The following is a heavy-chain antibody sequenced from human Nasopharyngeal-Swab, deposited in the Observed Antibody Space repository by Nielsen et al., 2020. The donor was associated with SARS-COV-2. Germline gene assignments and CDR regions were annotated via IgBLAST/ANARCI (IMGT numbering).Heavy chain of an antibody. V-gene: IGHV3-30*18. Sequence: GESLKISCAASGFTFSSYGMQWVRQAPGKGLEWVAVISYDGSNKYYADSVKSRFTISRDNSKNTLYLQMNSLRAEDTAVYYCAKDMGIADDSFDYWGQGTLVTVSS. CDR3: AKDMGIADDSFDY. D-gene: IGHD6-13*01. CDR1: GFTFSSYG. J-gene: IGHJ4*02. CDR2: ISYDGSNK.